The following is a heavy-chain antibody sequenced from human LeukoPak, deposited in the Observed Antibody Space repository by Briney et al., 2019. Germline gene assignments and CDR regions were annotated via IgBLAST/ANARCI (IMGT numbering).Heavy chain of an antibody. CDR3: ARDRREYYDRSGYYVLADAFDI. Sequence: SETLSLTCTVSGGSISSGGYYWSWIRQHPGKGLEWIGYIYYSGSTYYNPSLKSRVTISVDTSKNQFSLKLSSVTAADTAVYYCARDRREYYDRSGYYVLADAFDIWGQGTMATVSS. V-gene: IGHV4-31*03. D-gene: IGHD3-22*01. J-gene: IGHJ3*02. CDR1: GGSISSGGYY. CDR2: IYYSGST.